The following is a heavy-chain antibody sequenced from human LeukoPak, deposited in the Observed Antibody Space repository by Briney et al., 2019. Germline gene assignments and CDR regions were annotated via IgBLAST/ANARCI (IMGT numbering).Heavy chain of an antibody. CDR1: GGSISSGDYY. D-gene: IGHD6-13*01. CDR3: AREITAAGKNWFDP. CDR2: IYYSGST. J-gene: IGHJ5*02. Sequence: SETLSLTCTVSGGSISSGDYYWSWIRQPPGKGLGWIGYIYYSGSTYYNPSLKSRVTISVDTSKNQFSLKLSSVTAADTAVYYCAREITAAGKNWFDPWGQGTLVTVSS. V-gene: IGHV4-30-4*01.